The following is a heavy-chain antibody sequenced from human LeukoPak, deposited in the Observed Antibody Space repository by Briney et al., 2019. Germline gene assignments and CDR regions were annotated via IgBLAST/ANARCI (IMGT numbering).Heavy chain of an antibody. D-gene: IGHD5-12*01. J-gene: IGHJ6*02. CDR1: GGTFSSYA. CDR2: IIPILGIA. Sequence: ASVKVSCKASGGTFSSYAISWVRQAPGQGLEWMGRIIPILGIANYAQKFQGRVTITADKSTSTAYMELSSLRSEDTAVYYCARKPGYSGYDDYYYYGMDVWGQGTTVTVSS. V-gene: IGHV1-69*04. CDR3: ARKPGYSGYDDYYYYGMDV.